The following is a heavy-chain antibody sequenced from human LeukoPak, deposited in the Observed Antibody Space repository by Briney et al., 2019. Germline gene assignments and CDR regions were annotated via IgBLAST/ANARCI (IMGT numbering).Heavy chain of an antibody. CDR3: AKVAGYSYGYPRGYYYYMDV. CDR2: IRYDGSNK. J-gene: IGHJ6*03. V-gene: IGHV3-30*02. Sequence: GSLRLSCAASGFTFSSYGMHWVRQAPGKGLEWVAFIRYDGSNKYYADSVKGRFTISRDNSKNTLYLQMNSLRAEDTAVYYCAKVAGYSYGYPRGYYYYMDVWGKGTTVTISS. D-gene: IGHD5-18*01. CDR1: GFTFSSYG.